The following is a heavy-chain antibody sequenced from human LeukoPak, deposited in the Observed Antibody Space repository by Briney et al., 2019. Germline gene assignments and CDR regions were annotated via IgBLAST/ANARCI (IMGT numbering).Heavy chain of an antibody. V-gene: IGHV1-18*01. Sequence: ASVKVSCKASGDTFTSYGISWVRQAPGQGLEWMGWISAYNGNTNYAQKLQGRVTMTTDTSTSTAYMELRSLRPDDTAVYYCARDRSGQDAFDIWGQGTMVTVSS. D-gene: IGHD6-19*01. CDR2: ISAYNGNT. CDR3: ARDRSGQDAFDI. J-gene: IGHJ3*02. CDR1: GDTFTSYG.